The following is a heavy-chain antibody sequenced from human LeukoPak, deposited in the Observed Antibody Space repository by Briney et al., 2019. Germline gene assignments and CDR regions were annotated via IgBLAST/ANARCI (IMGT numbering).Heavy chain of an antibody. CDR1: GFTVSSNY. CDR2: IYSGGST. J-gene: IGHJ3*02. CDR3: AKDNCSSTSCYLDAFDI. D-gene: IGHD2-2*01. V-gene: IGHV3-53*01. Sequence: GGSLRLSCAASGFTVSSNYMSWVRQAPGKGLEWVSVIYSGGSTYYADSVKGRFTISRDNSKNTLYLQMNSLRAEDTAVYYCAKDNCSSTSCYLDAFDIWGQGTMVTVSS.